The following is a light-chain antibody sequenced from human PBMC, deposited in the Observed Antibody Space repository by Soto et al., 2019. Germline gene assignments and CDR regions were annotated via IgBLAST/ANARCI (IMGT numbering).Light chain of an antibody. V-gene: IGKV3-11*01. CDR1: QSISSY. Sequence: EIVLTQSPATLSLSPGERATLSCRASQSISSYLDWYQQKRGQAPRLLIYDASKMATGIPARFSGIGSGTDFTLTISRLEPEDFAVYYFQQRGNLPITFGQGTRLEIK. CDR2: DAS. CDR3: QQRGNLPIT. J-gene: IGKJ5*01.